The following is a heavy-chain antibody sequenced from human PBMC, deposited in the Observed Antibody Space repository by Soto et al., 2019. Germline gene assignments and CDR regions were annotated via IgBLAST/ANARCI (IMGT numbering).Heavy chain of an antibody. CDR3: ARKIRISRNFDY. CDR1: GGSIGSGGHY. J-gene: IGHJ4*02. V-gene: IGHV4-31*03. Sequence: SETLSLTCTVSGGSIGSGGHYWSWIRQHPGKGLEWIGYIYYSGSTYYNPSLKSRVTISVDTSKNQFSLKLSSVTAADTAVYYCARKIRISRNFDYWGQGTLVTVSS. CDR2: IYYSGST.